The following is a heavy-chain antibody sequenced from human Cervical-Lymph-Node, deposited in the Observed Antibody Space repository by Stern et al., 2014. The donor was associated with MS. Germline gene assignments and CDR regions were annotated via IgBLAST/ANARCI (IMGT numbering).Heavy chain of an antibody. Sequence: EVQLVESGGGLVKPGGSLRLSCAASGFTFSHYSFNWVRQAPGKGLEWVSSISRSTNFISYPNSVKGRFTDSRDNANNSLFLQMNSLRAEDTAVYYCARGGGVEADYWGQGTLVTVSS. D-gene: IGHD3-10*01. CDR2: ISRSTNFI. J-gene: IGHJ4*02. V-gene: IGHV3-21*06. CDR3: ARGGGVEADY. CDR1: GFTFSHYS.